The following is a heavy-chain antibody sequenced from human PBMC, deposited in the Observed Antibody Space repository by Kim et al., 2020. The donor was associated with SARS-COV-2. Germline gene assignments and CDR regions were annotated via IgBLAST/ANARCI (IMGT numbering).Heavy chain of an antibody. J-gene: IGHJ4*02. CDR2: ISWNSGSI. CDR1: GFTFGDYA. D-gene: IGHD2-2*01. CDR3: AKDEWYCSSTSCSDFDY. Sequence: GGSLRLSCAASGFTFGDYAMHWVRQAPGKGLEWVSGISWNSGSIGYADSVKGRFTISRDNAKNSLYLQMNSLRAEDTALYYCAKDEWYCSSTSCSDFDYWGQGTLVTVSS. V-gene: IGHV3-9*01.